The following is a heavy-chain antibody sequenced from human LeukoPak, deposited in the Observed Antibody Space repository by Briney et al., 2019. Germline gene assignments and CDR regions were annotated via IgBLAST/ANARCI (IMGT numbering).Heavy chain of an antibody. J-gene: IGHJ6*02. CDR2: IWYDGSNK. V-gene: IGHV3-33*06. D-gene: IGHD1-7*01. CDR3: AKDYSNWNYVGYYYGMDV. Sequence: PGGSLRLSCAASGFTFSSYGMHWVRQAPGKGLEWVALIWYDGSNKYYADSVKGRFTISRDNSKNTLYLQMNSLRAEDTAVYYCAKDYSNWNYVGYYYGMDVWGQGTTVTVSS. CDR1: GFTFSSYG.